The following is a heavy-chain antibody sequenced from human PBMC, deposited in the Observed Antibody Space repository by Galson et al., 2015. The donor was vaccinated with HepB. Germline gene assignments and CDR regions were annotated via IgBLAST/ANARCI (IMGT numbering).Heavy chain of an antibody. D-gene: IGHD3-22*01. CDR2: ISGSGGST. J-gene: IGHJ4*02. CDR3: AKEEDYYDSSGPIDY. Sequence: SLRLSCAASGFTFRHYAMSWVRQAPGKGLEWVSAISGSGGSTYYADSVKGRFTISRDNSKNTLYLQMNSLRAEDTAVYYCAKEEDYYDSSGPIDYWGQGTLVTVSS. CDR1: GFTFRHYA. V-gene: IGHV3-23*01.